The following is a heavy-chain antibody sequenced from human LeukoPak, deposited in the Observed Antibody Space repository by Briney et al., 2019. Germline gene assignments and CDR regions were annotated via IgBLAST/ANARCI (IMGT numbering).Heavy chain of an antibody. CDR2: ISAYNGNT. V-gene: IGHV1-18*01. CDR1: GSSFTNYG. D-gene: IGHD3-10*01. Sequence: ASVKVSCKASGSSFTNYGISWVRQAPGQGPEWMGWISAYNGNTDYAQKFQGRVTMTTDTSTGTAYMELRSLRSDDTAVYFCARGGSGSQAFDFWGQGTLVTVSS. CDR3: ARGGSGSQAFDF. J-gene: IGHJ4*02.